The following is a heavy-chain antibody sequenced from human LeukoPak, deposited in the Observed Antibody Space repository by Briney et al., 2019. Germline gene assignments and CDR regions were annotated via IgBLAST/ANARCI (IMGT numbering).Heavy chain of an antibody. D-gene: IGHD5-18*01. CDR3: ARGRYGYYYFDS. V-gene: IGHV3-21*01. Sequence: GGSLRLSCAASGFTFSSYSMNWVRQAPGKGLEWVSSISSSSSYIYYADSVKGRFTISRDNAKNSLYLQMNSLRAEDTAVYYCARGRYGYYYFDSWGQGTLVAVSS. CDR2: ISSSSSYI. J-gene: IGHJ4*02. CDR1: GFTFSSYS.